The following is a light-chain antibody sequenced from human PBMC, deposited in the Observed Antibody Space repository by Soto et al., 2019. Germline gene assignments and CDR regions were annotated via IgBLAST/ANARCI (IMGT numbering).Light chain of an antibody. CDR1: QSISSW. CDR3: QQYNSYPVT. Sequence: DIQMTQSPSTLSASVGDRVTITCRASQSISSWLAWYQQKPGKAPKLLIYDASSLESGVPSRFSGSRSGTEFTLTISSLQPDDFATYYCQQYNSYPVTFGGGTKVEIK. V-gene: IGKV1-5*01. CDR2: DAS. J-gene: IGKJ4*02.